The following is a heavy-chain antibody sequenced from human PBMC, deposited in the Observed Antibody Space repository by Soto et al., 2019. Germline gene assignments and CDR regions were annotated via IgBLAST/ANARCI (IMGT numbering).Heavy chain of an antibody. Sequence: QVQLEESGPGLVKPPETLTLTCTVSGASISGRSSYSWGWIRQPPEKGLEWIGTIYYSGATYYSPSLQGRVSISVDTSKNHFSLMMNSLTAADTAVYFCARLSAVRGVIHYWGQGTLVAVSS. CDR1: GASISGRSSYS. J-gene: IGHJ4*02. CDR3: ARLSAVRGVIHY. CDR2: IYYSGAT. D-gene: IGHD3-10*01. V-gene: IGHV4-39*02.